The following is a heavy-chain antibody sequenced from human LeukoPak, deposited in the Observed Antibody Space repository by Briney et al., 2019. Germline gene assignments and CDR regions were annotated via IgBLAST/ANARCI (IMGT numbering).Heavy chain of an antibody. CDR1: GFTFSSYA. V-gene: IGHV3-30*04. CDR2: ISYDGSNK. D-gene: IGHD3-10*01. Sequence: GRSLRLSCAASGFTFSSYAMHWVRQAPGKGLEWVAVISYDGSNKYYADSVKGRFTISRGNSKNTLYLQMNSLRAEDTAVYYCARDRSLWFFDYWGQGTLVTVSS. J-gene: IGHJ4*02. CDR3: ARDRSLWFFDY.